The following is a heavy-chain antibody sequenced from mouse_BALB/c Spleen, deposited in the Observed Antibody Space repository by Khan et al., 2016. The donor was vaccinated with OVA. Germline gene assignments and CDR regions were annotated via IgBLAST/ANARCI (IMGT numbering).Heavy chain of an antibody. CDR2: ISYSGGT. CDR3: ARGNYYGYYFDY. J-gene: IGHJ2*01. Sequence: EVQLQESGPGLVKPSQSLSLTCTVTGYSITSGYAWNWIRQFPGNKLEWMGYISYSGGTSYNPSLKSRISITRTTSKNQFFLQLNSVTTEDTATYCCARGNYYGYYFDYWGQGTPLTVSS. V-gene: IGHV3-2*02. CDR1: GYSITSGYA. D-gene: IGHD1-1*01.